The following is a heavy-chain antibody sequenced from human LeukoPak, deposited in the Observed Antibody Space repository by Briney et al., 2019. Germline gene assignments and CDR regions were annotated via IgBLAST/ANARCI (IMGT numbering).Heavy chain of an antibody. CDR3: TRHHQGAVGATDY. J-gene: IGHJ4*02. V-gene: IGHV3-73*01. CDR1: GFTFSGSA. CDR2: IRSKANSYAT. Sequence: GGSLRLSCAASGFTFSGSAMHWVRQASGKGLEWVGRIRSKANSYATAYAASVKGRFTISRDDSKNTAYLQMNSLKTEDTAVYYWTRHHQGAVGATDYWGQGTLVTVSS. D-gene: IGHD1-26*01.